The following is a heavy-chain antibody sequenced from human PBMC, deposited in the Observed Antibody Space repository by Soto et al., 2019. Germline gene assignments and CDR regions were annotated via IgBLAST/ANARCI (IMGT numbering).Heavy chain of an antibody. CDR2: ICTSGST. D-gene: IGHD6-13*01. V-gene: IGHV4-4*07. Sequence: QVQLQESGPGLVKPSETLSLTCTVSGGSISSYYWSWIRQPAGKGLEWIGRICTSGSTNYNPSLKSRVTMSLDTSKNQFSLKLSSVTAADTAVYYCASARSSSRDYYGMDVWGQGTTVTVSS. CDR1: GGSISSYY. CDR3: ASARSSSRDYYGMDV. J-gene: IGHJ6*02.